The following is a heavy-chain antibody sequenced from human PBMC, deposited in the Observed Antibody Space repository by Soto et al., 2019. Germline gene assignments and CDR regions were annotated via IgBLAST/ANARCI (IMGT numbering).Heavy chain of an antibody. J-gene: IGHJ6*02. CDR3: ALGPRKNYYYYGMDV. D-gene: IGHD1-26*01. Sequence: SETLSLTCAVYGGSFSGYYWSWICQPPGKGLEWIGEINHSGSTNYNPSLKSRVTISVDTSKNQFSLKLSSVTAADTAVYYCALGPRKNYYYYGMDVWGQGTTVTVSS. V-gene: IGHV4-34*01. CDR2: INHSGST. CDR1: GGSFSGYY.